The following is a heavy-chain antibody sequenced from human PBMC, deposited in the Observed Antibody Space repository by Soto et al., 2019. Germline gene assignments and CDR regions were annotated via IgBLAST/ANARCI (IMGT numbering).Heavy chain of an antibody. CDR2: ISGSGGST. Sequence: GGSLRLSCAASGFTFSSYAMSWVRQAPGKGLEWVSAISGSGGSTYYADSVKGRFTISRDNSKNTLYLQMNSLRAEDTAVYYCAVKGDIVVVVAATGYFDYWGQGTLVTVSS. CDR1: GFTFSSYA. D-gene: IGHD2-15*01. V-gene: IGHV3-23*01. J-gene: IGHJ4*02. CDR3: AVKGDIVVVVAATGYFDY.